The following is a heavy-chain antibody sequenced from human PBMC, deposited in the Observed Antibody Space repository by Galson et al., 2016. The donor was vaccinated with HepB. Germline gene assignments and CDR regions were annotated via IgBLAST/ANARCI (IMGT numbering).Heavy chain of an antibody. CDR1: GFTFSSYE. D-gene: IGHD5-18*01. CDR2: ISSSGSTI. V-gene: IGHV3-48*03. CDR3: AREYSYGYYYFYGVDV. J-gene: IGHJ6*02. Sequence: SLRLSCAASGFTFSSYEMNWVRQAPGKGLEWVSYISSSGSTIYYADSVKGRFTISRDNAMNSLYLQMNSLRAEDTAVYYCAREYSYGYYYFYGVDVWGQGTTVTVSS.